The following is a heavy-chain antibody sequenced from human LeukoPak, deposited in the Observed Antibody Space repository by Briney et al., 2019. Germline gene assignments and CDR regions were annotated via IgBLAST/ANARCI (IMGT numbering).Heavy chain of an antibody. V-gene: IGHV4-59*01. CDR2: IYYSGST. CDR1: GGSISSYY. CDR3: ARHGYSYGPDY. Sequence: SETLSLTCTVSGGSISSYYWSWIRQPPGQGLEWIGYIYYSGSTNYNPSLKSRVTISVDTSKNQFSLKLSSVTAADTAVYYCARHGYSYGPDYWGQGTLVTVSS. D-gene: IGHD5-18*01. J-gene: IGHJ4*02.